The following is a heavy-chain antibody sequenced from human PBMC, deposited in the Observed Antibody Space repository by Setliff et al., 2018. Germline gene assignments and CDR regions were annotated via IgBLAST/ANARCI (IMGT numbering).Heavy chain of an antibody. Sequence: PSETLSLTCAVSGYSISSGFSWVWIRQSPGKGLEWIGRILFSGYTYYNPSLSGRVTISIDTSKNQFSLKLSSVTAADTAVYYCARANKKLDYYYYYYMDVWGKGTTVTVSS. V-gene: IGHV4-38-2*01. D-gene: IGHD1-1*01. CDR1: GYSISSGFS. J-gene: IGHJ6*03. CDR2: ILFSGYT. CDR3: ARANKKLDYYYYYYMDV.